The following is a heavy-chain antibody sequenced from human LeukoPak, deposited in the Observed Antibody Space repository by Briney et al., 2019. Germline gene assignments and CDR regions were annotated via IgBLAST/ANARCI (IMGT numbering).Heavy chain of an antibody. J-gene: IGHJ5*02. CDR1: GFSFSDYA. Sequence: GGSLRLSCAASGFSFSDYAMSWVRQAPGKGLEWVSLIPGDSANTYYADSVKGRFAISRDNSKNMLYLQINNLRAEDTAIYYCASNAYVHWFDTWGQGTLVTVSS. CDR3: ASNAYVHWFDT. V-gene: IGHV3-23*01. CDR2: IPGDSANT. D-gene: IGHD3-16*01.